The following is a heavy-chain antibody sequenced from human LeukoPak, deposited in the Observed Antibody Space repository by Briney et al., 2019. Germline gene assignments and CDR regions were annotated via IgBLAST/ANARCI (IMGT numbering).Heavy chain of an antibody. CDR2: IYYSGTT. CDR1: GGSVSSGTYY. V-gene: IGHV4-61*01. Sequence: PSETLSLTCTVSGGSVSSGTYYWSWIRQPPGKGLEWIGYIYYSGTTNYNPSLKSRVTISIDTSRNQFSLKLSSVTAADTAVYYCAGLVGRYSSGLYYYYFDYWGQGTLVTVS. D-gene: IGHD3-22*01. CDR3: AGLVGRYSSGLYYYYFDY. J-gene: IGHJ4*02.